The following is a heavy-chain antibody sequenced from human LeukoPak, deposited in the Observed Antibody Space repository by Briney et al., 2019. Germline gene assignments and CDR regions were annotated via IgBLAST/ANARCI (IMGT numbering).Heavy chain of an antibody. CDR3: ARSGQYVATYFDY. CDR2: ISSSSSTI. CDR1: GFTFSSHS. J-gene: IGHJ4*02. Sequence: PGGSLRLSCAASGFTFSSHSMNWVRQAPGKGLEWVSYISSSSSTIYYADSVKGRFTISRDNAKNSLYLQMNCLRDEDTAVYYCARSGQYVATYFDYWGQGALVTVSS. D-gene: IGHD6-25*01. V-gene: IGHV3-48*02.